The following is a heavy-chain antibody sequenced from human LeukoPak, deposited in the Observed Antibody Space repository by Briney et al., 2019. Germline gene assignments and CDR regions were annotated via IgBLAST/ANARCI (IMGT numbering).Heavy chain of an antibody. V-gene: IGHV1-2*02. CDR1: GYTFTGYY. CDR2: INPNSGGT. J-gene: IGHJ3*02. CDR3: ARAPRLKNGATDAFDI. Sequence: ASVKVSCKASGYTFTGYYMHWVRQAPGQGLEWMGWINPNSGGTNYAQKFQGRVTMTRDTSISTAYMELSRLRSDDTAVYYCARAPRLKNGATDAFDIWGQGTMVTVSS. D-gene: IGHD2-8*01.